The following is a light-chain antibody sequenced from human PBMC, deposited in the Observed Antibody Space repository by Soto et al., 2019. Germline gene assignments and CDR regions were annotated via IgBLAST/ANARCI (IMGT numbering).Light chain of an antibody. CDR3: TSYAGSKNYV. CDR2: EVS. CDR1: SSDVGYYNY. J-gene: IGLJ1*01. Sequence: QSALTQPPSASGSPGQSVTISCTGTSSDVGYYNYVSWYQQHPGKAPKVVIYEVSKRPSGVPDRFSGSKSGNTASLTVSGLQADDEADYYCTSYAGSKNYVFGTGTKVTV. V-gene: IGLV2-8*01.